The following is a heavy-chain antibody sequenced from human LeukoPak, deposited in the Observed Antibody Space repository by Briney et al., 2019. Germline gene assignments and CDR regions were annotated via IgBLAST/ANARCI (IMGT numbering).Heavy chain of an antibody. D-gene: IGHD3-3*01. CDR1: GCTFSSYS. Sequence: GGSLRLSCAASGCTFSSYSMNWVRQAPGKGLEWVSYVSSSSSTIYYADSVKGRFTISRDNAKNSLYLQMNSLRAEDTAVYYCARDRGQTYYDFWSGYLDAFDIWGQGTMVTVSS. CDR2: VSSSSSTI. J-gene: IGHJ3*02. V-gene: IGHV3-48*01. CDR3: ARDRGQTYYDFWSGYLDAFDI.